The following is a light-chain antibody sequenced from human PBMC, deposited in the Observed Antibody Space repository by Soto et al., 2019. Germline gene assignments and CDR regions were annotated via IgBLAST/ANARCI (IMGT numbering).Light chain of an antibody. Sequence: QSALTQPASVSGSPGQSITIFCAGTMRDIRAYNLVSWYQQHPGRAPQLIIYEVRNRPSGSSFRFSGSKSGNTASLTISGLQAEDEADYYCSSFTSRSSLIFGGGTKLTVL. J-gene: IGLJ2*01. CDR2: EVR. CDR3: SSFTSRSSLI. V-gene: IGLV2-14*01. CDR1: MRDIRAYNL.